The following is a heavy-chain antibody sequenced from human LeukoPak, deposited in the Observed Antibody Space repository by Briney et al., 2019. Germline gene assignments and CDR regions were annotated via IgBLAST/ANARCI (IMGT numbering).Heavy chain of an antibody. CDR1: GGSISSSSYY. V-gene: IGHV4-39*07. J-gene: IGHJ3*02. D-gene: IGHD6-19*01. Sequence: PSQTLSLTCTVSGGSISSSSYYWGWIRQPPGKGLEWIGSIYYSGSTYYNPSLKSRVTISVDTSKNQFSLKLSSVTAADTAVYYCAREREVLIAVAGTDAFDIRGQGTMVTVSS. CDR3: AREREVLIAVAGTDAFDI. CDR2: IYYSGST.